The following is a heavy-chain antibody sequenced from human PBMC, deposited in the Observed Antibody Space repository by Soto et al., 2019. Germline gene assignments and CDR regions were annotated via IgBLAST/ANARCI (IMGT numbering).Heavy chain of an antibody. CDR1: GYTLTELS. D-gene: IGHD6-25*01. CDR3: ATGVIWSMAAGTSGLTDY. CDR2: FDPEDGET. J-gene: IGHJ4*02. V-gene: IGHV1-24*01. Sequence: QVQLVQSGAEVKKPGASVKVSCKVSGYTLTELSMHWVRQAPGKGLAWMGGFDPEDGETIYAQKFQGRVTMTEDTSTNTAYMELSSLRSEDTAVYYCATGVIWSMAAGTSGLTDYWGQGTLVTVSS.